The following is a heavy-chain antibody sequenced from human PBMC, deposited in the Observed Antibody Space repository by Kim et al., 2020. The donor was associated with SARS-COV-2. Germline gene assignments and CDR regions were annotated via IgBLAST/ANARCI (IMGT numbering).Heavy chain of an antibody. J-gene: IGHJ5*02. CDR1: GYTFTSYY. CDR3: ARDSYDSSGSLSVYNWFDP. CDR2: INPSGGST. V-gene: IGHV1-46*01. Sequence: ASVKVSCKASGYTFTSYYMHWVRQAPGQGLEWMGIINPSGGSTSYAQKFQGRVTMTRDTSTSTVYMELSSLRSEDTAVYYCARDSYDSSGSLSVYNWFDPWGQGTLVTVSS. D-gene: IGHD3-22*01.